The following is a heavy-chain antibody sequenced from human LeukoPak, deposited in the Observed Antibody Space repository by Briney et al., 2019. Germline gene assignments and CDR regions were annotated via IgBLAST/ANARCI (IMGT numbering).Heavy chain of an antibody. V-gene: IGHV1-2*02. CDR1: GYTFTGYY. D-gene: IGHD6-6*01. J-gene: IGHJ1*01. CDR3: AREGTGGYSSSSEYFQH. CDR2: INPNSGGT. Sequence: GASVKVSCKASGYTFTGYYMHWVRQAPGQGLEWMGWINPNSGGTNYAQKFQGRVTMTRDTSISTAYMELSRLRSDDTAVYYCAREGTGGYSSSSEYFQHWGQGTLVTVSS.